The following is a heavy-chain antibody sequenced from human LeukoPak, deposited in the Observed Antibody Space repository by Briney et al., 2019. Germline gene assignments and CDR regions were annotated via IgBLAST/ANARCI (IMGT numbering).Heavy chain of an antibody. CDR3: ARDLREDNYYDSSGYYAGKYYFDY. CDR2: ISAYNGNT. Sequence: GASVKVSCKASGYTFTSYGISWVRQAPGQGLEWMGWISAYNGNTNYAQKLQGRVTMTTDTSTSTVYMELSSLRSEDTAVYYCARDLREDNYYDSSGYYAGKYYFDYWGQGTLVTVSS. D-gene: IGHD3-22*01. V-gene: IGHV1-18*01. J-gene: IGHJ4*02. CDR1: GYTFTSYG.